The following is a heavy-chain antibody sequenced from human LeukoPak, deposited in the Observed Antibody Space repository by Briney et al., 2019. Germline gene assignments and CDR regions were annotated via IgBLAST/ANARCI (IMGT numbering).Heavy chain of an antibody. V-gene: IGHV1-18*01. D-gene: IGHD3-10*01. CDR2: ISAYNGNT. CDR3: ARGRRGYYYGSGSYYSHYYYYYGMDV. CDR1: GYTFTSYG. J-gene: IGHJ6*02. Sequence: ASVKVSCKASGYTFTSYGISWVRQAPGQGLEWMGWISAYNGNTNYAQKLQGRVTMTTDTSTSTAYMELRSLRSDDTAVYYCARGRRGYYYGSGSYYSHYYYYYGMDVWGQGTTVTVSS.